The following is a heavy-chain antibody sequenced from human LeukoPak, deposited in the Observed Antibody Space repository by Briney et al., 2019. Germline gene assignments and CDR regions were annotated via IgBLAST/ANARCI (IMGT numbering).Heavy chain of an antibody. Sequence: PGGSLRLSCAASGFTFSNYAMSWVRQAPGKGLKGVSAISPCGSSPYFPHFVKGRFPISRDNSMNTVFLQMNSLRAEDTAAYYCAKGRSLCSGGTCNPDYHYHYYMDVWGKGTTVTLSS. D-gene: IGHD2-15*01. CDR3: AKGRSLCSGGTCNPDYHYHYYMDV. CDR2: ISPCGSSP. CDR1: GFTFSNYA. J-gene: IGHJ6*03. V-gene: IGHV3-23*01.